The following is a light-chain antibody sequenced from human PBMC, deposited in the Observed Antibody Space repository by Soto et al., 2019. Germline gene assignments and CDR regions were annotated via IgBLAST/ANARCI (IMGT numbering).Light chain of an antibody. V-gene: IGLV2-14*01. CDR2: EVS. CDR3: SSYTSSSKEV. Sequence: QSALTQPASVSGSPGQSITISCTGTSSDVGGYNYVSWYQQHPGKAPKLMIYEVSNRPSGVSNRFSGSKSGNTASLTISGLQAEDEADYYCSSYTSSSKEVFGTGTKVTVL. CDR1: SSDVGGYNY. J-gene: IGLJ1*01.